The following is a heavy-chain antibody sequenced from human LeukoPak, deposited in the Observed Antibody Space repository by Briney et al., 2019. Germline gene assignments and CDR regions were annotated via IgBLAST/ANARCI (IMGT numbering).Heavy chain of an antibody. J-gene: IGHJ6*04. CDR2: ISSSGSSI. V-gene: IGHV3-48*03. D-gene: IGHD2-15*01. CDR1: GFAFSTYE. Sequence: GGSLRLSCAASGFAFSTYEMNWVRQAPGKGLEWLSYISSSGSSIYSADSVKGRFTISRDNAKNSLYLQMNSLRAEDTAVYYCARGLVVAATPPYSYYGMDVWGKGTTVTVSS. CDR3: ARGLVVAATPPYSYYGMDV.